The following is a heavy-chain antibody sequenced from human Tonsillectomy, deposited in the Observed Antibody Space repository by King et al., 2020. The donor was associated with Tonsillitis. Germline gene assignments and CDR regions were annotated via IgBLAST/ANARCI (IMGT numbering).Heavy chain of an antibody. V-gene: IGHV3-11*01. Sequence: VQLVESGGGLGKPGGSLRLSCAASGFTFNDYSMSLIRQAPGKGREWVSYISRIGSTIYYADSGKGRFSISMDNAKNSLYLQMNSLRAEDTAVYYCAREGTIVVVPAAGPNWFDPWGQGTLVTVSS. CDR1: GFTFNDYS. CDR3: AREGTIVVVPAAGPNWFDP. J-gene: IGHJ5*02. CDR2: ISRIGSTI. D-gene: IGHD2-2*01.